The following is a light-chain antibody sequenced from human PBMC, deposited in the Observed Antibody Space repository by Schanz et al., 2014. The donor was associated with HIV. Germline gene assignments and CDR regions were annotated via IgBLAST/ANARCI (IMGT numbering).Light chain of an antibody. J-gene: IGLJ3*02. CDR1: SSNIGTGYD. CDR2: GYS. V-gene: IGLV1-40*01. CDR3: QSFDSRLNGVV. Sequence: QSILAQPLSVSGAPGQRVTISCTGSSSNIGTGYDVHWYQVLPGIAPKLLIFGYSNRPSGVPDRFSGSKSDSSASLDISGLQAEDEADFFCQSFDSRLNGVVFGGGTKLTVL.